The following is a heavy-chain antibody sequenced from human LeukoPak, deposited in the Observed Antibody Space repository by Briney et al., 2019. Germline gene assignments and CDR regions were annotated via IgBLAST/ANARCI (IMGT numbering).Heavy chain of an antibody. D-gene: IGHD3-10*01. V-gene: IGHV4-39*07. CDR2: IYYTGST. J-gene: IGHJ6*02. Sequence: SETLSLTCTVSGGSISSSSYYWGWIRQPPGKGLEWIGSIYYTGSTNYNPSLKSRVTISVDTSKNQFSLKLSSVTAADTAVYYCARDEVFGSGSYSDYYYYGMDVWGQGNPGHRLL. CDR1: GGSISSSSYY. CDR3: ARDEVFGSGSYSDYYYYGMDV.